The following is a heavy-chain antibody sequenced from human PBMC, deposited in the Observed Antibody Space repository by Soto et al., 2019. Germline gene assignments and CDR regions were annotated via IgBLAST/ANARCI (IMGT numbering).Heavy chain of an antibody. V-gene: IGHV4-39*01. D-gene: IGHD2-21*02. CDR2: IYYSGSP. J-gene: IGHJ4*02. CDR3: ARRDCGGDCYSWYY. Sequence: XETLSLTCTVSDDSVSSSSYYWGWIRQPPGKGLEWIGDIYYSGSPSYNPSLKSRVTISLDTSRNQISLKLNSVTAADTAVYYCARRDCGGDCYSWYYWGQGTLVTVSS. CDR1: DDSVSSSSYY.